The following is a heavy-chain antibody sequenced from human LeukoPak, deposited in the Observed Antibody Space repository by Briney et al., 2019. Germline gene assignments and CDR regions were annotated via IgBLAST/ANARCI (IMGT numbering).Heavy chain of an antibody. CDR3: AREAATVGDN. Sequence: GGSLRLSCAASGFTFSSYGMHWVRQAPGTGLEWVAVIWYDGSNKYYADSVKGRFTVSRDNSKNTLYLQMNSLRVEDTAVYYCAREAATVGDNWGQGTLVTVSS. J-gene: IGHJ4*02. V-gene: IGHV3-33*01. CDR2: IWYDGSNK. CDR1: GFTFSSYG. D-gene: IGHD2-15*01.